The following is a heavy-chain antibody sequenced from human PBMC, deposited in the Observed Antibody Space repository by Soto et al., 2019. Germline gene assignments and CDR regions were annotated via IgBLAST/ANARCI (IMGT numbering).Heavy chain of an antibody. CDR1: GYTFTDYY. D-gene: IGHD6-19*01. J-gene: IGHJ6*02. V-gene: IGHV1-2*02. CDR3: GRDQSPSSDWPGMDV. CDR2: INPNSGGT. Sequence: QVQLVQSGAEVKKPGASVKVSCKASGYTFTDYYMHWVRQAPGQGLEWMGWINPNSGGTNYAQEFQGRVNMTRDTSISTAYMELNRLRSDDTAVYYCGRDQSPSSDWPGMDVWGQGTTVTVSS.